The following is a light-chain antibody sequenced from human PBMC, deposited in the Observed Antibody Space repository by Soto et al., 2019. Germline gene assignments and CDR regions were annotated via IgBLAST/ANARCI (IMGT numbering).Light chain of an antibody. CDR1: SSDVGGYNN. CDR3: SSYTSSSTVV. V-gene: IGLV2-14*01. J-gene: IGLJ2*01. Sequence: QSVLTQPASVSGSPGQSITISCTGTSSDVGGYNNVSWYQQNPGKAPKLMIYEVSNRPSGVSNRFSGSKSGNTASLTISGLQAEDEADYYCSSYTSSSTVVFGGGTQLTVL. CDR2: EVS.